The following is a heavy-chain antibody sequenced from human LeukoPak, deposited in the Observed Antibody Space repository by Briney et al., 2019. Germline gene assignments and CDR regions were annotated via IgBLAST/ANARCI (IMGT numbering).Heavy chain of an antibody. Sequence: GGSLRLSRAASKFAFSSYAMSWVRQAPGKGLEWVSAISGGGGNTYYADSVKGRFTISRDNSKNTLYLQMNSLRAEDTAVYYCGKNRYSGSLSPFDIWGQGTMVTVSS. V-gene: IGHV3-23*01. CDR3: GKNRYSGSLSPFDI. J-gene: IGHJ3*02. CDR1: KFAFSSYA. D-gene: IGHD1-26*01. CDR2: ISGGGGNT.